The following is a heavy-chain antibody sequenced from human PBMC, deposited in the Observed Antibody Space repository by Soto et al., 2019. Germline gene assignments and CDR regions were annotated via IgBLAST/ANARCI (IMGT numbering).Heavy chain of an antibody. V-gene: IGHV1-69*13. CDR1: GGTFSSYA. CDR3: ARDRTSAAYDFWSGYSPDYYYGMDV. Sequence: SVKVSCKASGGTFSSYAISWVRQAPGQGLEWMGGIIPIFGTANYAQKFQGRVTITADESTSTAYMELSSLRSEDTAVYYCARDRTSAAYDFWSGYSPDYYYGMDVWGQGTTVTVSS. CDR2: IIPIFGTA. D-gene: IGHD3-3*01. J-gene: IGHJ6*02.